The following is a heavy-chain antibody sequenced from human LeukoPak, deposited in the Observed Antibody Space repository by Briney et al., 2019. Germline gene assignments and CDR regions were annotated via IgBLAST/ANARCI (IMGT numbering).Heavy chain of an antibody. V-gene: IGHV3-30-3*01. D-gene: IGHD3-9*01. J-gene: IGHJ6*02. CDR3: AREYYDILTGYYYYGMDV. Sequence: PGRSLRLSCAASGFTFSSYAMHWVRQAPGKGLEWVAVISYDGSNKYYADSVKGRFTISRDNSKNTLYLQMNSLRAEDTAVYYCAREYYDILTGYYYYGMDVWGQGTTVTVSS. CDR2: ISYDGSNK. CDR1: GFTFSSYA.